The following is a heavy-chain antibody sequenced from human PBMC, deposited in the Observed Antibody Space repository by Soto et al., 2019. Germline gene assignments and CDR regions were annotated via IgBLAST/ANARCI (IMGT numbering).Heavy chain of an antibody. CDR2: INPSGGST. CDR1: GYTFTSYY. V-gene: IGHV1-46*01. Sequence: QVQLLQSGAEAKKPGASAKVSCKASGYTFTSYYMHWVRQAPGQGLEWMGIINPSGGSTSYAQKFQGRVTMTRDTSTSTGYLELSSMRPEDRAVYYCARAKYSSESGFDYGGQGTLVTVSS. J-gene: IGHJ4*02. D-gene: IGHD6-19*01. CDR3: ARAKYSSESGFDY.